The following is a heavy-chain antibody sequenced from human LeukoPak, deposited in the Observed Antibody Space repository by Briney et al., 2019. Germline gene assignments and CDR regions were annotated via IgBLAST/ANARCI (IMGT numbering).Heavy chain of an antibody. J-gene: IGHJ3*02. D-gene: IGHD3-22*01. V-gene: IGHV4-4*08. CDR2: IYTSGST. Sequence: SETLSLTXTVSGGSISSYYWSWIRQPPGKGLEWIGRIYTSGSTNYNPSLKSRVTISVDTSKNQFSLKLSSVTAADTAVYYCATGNYYDTSGYHEADAFDIWGQGTMVTVSS. CDR3: ATGNYYDTSGYHEADAFDI. CDR1: GGSISSYY.